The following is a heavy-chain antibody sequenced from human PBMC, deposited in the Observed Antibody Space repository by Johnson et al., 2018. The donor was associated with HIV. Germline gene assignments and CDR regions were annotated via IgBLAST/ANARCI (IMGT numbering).Heavy chain of an antibody. CDR2: IRYDGSNK. Sequence: QVQLVESGGGLVKPGGSLRLSCAASGFTFSSYGMHWVRQAPGKGLEWVAFIRYDGSNKYYADSVKGRFTISRDNSKNTLYLQMNSLRAEDTAVYYCARDRGGPVRDDAFDIWGQGTMVTVS. CDR3: ARDRGGPVRDDAFDI. D-gene: IGHD3-10*01. CDR1: GFTFSSYG. V-gene: IGHV3-30*02. J-gene: IGHJ3*02.